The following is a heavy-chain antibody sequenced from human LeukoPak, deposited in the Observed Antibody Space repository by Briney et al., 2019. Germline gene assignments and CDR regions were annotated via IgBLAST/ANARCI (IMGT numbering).Heavy chain of an antibody. CDR3: ARDRNRGSPYYYYYMDV. D-gene: IGHD1-26*01. Sequence: SVKVSCKASGGTFSSYAISWVRQAPGQGLEWMGGIIPIFGTANYAQKFQGRVTITTDESTSTAYMELSSLRSEDTAVYYCARDRNRGSPYYYYYMDVWGKGTTVTVSS. V-gene: IGHV1-69*05. J-gene: IGHJ6*03. CDR1: GGTFSSYA. CDR2: IIPIFGTA.